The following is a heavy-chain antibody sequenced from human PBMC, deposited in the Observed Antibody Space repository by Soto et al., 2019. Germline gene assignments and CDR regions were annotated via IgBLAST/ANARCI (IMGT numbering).Heavy chain of an antibody. J-gene: IGHJ5*02. CDR3: ARDRQQLISEDWFDP. CDR1: GDSASSNSAA. V-gene: IGHV6-1*01. CDR2: TYYRSKWYN. D-gene: IGHD6-13*01. Sequence: PSQTLSLTCVISGDSASSNSAAWNWIRQSPSRGLEWLGRTYYRSKWYNDYAVSVKSRITINPDTSKNQFSLQLNSVTPEDTAVYYCARDRQQLISEDWFDPWGQGTLVTVSS.